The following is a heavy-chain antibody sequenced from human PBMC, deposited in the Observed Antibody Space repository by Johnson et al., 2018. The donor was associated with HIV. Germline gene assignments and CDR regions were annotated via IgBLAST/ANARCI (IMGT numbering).Heavy chain of an antibody. Sequence: EVQLVESGGGLVQPGGSLRLSCAASGFTVSSNYMSWVRQAPGKGLEWVSVIYSGGSTYYADSVKGRFTISRDNSKNTLYLQMNSLRAEDTAVYYCASVYYDILTGYYYDAFDMWGQGTMVTVSS. J-gene: IGHJ3*02. CDR3: ASVYYDILTGYYYDAFDM. CDR1: GFTVSSNY. V-gene: IGHV3-66*01. CDR2: IYSGGST. D-gene: IGHD3-9*01.